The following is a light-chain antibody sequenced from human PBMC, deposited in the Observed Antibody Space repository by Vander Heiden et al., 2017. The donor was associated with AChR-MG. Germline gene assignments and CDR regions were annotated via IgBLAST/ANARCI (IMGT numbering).Light chain of an antibody. J-gene: IGLJ1*01. CDR3: SSYAGSNNFV. CDR1: SSDVGRYNY. Sequence: HSALTQPPSASGSPGQSVTISCTGSSSDVGRYNYVSWYQQHPGKAPKLMIYEVNKRPSGVPDRFSGSKSGNTASLTVSGLQAQDEADYYCSSYAGSNNFVFGTGTEVTVL. V-gene: IGLV2-8*01. CDR2: EVN.